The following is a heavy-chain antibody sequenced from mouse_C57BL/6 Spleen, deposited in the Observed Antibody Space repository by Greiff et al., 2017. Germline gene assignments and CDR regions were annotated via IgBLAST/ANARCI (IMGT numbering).Heavy chain of an antibody. D-gene: IGHD1-1*02. Sequence: EVKLVESGGGLVQSGRSLRLSCATSGFTFSDFYMEWVRQAPGKGLEWIAASRNKANDYTTEYSASVKGRFIVSRDTSQSILYLQMNALRAEDTAIYYCARDALVYGYYAMDYWGQGTSVTVSS. V-gene: IGHV7-1*01. J-gene: IGHJ4*01. CDR2: SRNKANDYTT. CDR1: GFTFSDFY. CDR3: ARDALVYGYYAMDY.